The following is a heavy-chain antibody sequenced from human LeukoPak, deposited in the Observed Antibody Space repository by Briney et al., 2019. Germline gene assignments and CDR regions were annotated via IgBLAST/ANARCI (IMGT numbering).Heavy chain of an antibody. CDR1: GFTFNTFA. Sequence: WESLRLACAASGFTFNTFAMTWVRQAPGKGLEWVSSISNSGGSTYYADSVKGRFTICRDNSKNTQYLQMNSLRAEDTAVFYCVKGGSSGYRWFDPWGQGTLVTVSS. CDR2: ISNSGGST. D-gene: IGHD3-22*01. J-gene: IGHJ5*02. CDR3: VKGGSSGYRWFDP. V-gene: IGHV3-23*01.